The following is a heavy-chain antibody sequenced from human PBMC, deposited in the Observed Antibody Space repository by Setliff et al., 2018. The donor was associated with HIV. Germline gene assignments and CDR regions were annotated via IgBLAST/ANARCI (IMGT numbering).Heavy chain of an antibody. V-gene: IGHV4-59*11. D-gene: IGHD2-21*01. CDR2: IYYSGNS. Sequence: PSETLSLTCAVSGGSISSHYWSWIRQPPGKGLEWIGYIYYSGNSNYNPSLKSRVTMSVDTSKTQVSLRLSSVTAADTAVYYCARAPRTSGVVGYYYYYGMDVWGQGTTVTVSS. CDR1: GGSISSHY. CDR3: ARAPRTSGVVGYYYYYGMDV. J-gene: IGHJ6*02.